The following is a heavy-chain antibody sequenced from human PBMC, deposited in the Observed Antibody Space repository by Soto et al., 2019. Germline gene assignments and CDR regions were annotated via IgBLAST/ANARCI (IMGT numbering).Heavy chain of an antibody. J-gene: IGHJ5*02. D-gene: IGHD3-10*01. V-gene: IGHV4-59*08. CDR3: ARLYYYGSGSYYPSTNWFDP. Sequence: SETMCLTCTVADGSISSYDGSWIRQHPGKGLEWMGYIYYSGSTKYNPSLKSRVTISVDTSKNQFSLKLSSVTAADTAVYYCARLYYYGSGSYYPSTNWFDPWGQGTLVTVSS. CDR1: DGSISSYD. CDR2: IYYSGST.